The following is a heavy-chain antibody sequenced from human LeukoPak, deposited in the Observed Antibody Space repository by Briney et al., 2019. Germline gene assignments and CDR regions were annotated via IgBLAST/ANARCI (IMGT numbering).Heavy chain of an antibody. D-gene: IGHD3-16*02. CDR2: ISSSSSYI. CDR3: TRDSGTYRPIDY. V-gene: IGHV3-21*04. J-gene: IGHJ4*02. CDR1: GFTFSSYS. Sequence: GGSLRLSCAASGFTFSSYSMNWVRQAPGKGLEWVSSISSSSSYIYYADSVKGRFTISRDNAEGSVYLELNSLRVDDTAIYYCTRDSGTYRPIDYWGQGTLVTVSS.